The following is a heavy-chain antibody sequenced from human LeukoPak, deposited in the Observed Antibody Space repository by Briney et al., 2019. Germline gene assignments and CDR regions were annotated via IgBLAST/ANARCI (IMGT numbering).Heavy chain of an antibody. CDR2: MNPNSGNT. CDR3: AREAAAGSGESY. V-gene: IGHV1-8*03. CDR1: GYTFTSYD. Sequence: ASVKVSCKASGYTFTSYDINWVRQATGQGLEWMGWMNPNSGNTGYAQKFQGRVTITRNTSISTAYMELSSLRSEDTAVYYCAREAAAGSGESYWGQGTLVTVSS. D-gene: IGHD6-13*01. J-gene: IGHJ4*02.